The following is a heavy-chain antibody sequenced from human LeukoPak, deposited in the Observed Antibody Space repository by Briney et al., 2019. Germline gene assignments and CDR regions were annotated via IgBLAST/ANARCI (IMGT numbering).Heavy chain of an antibody. V-gene: IGHV5-51*01. CDR3: ARRGSRSSGWLFDY. Sequence: GESLKIPCEGSGYSFSTSWIAWVRQMPGKGLEWMGMIYPGDTTIKYSPSFQGPVTTSADKSISTAYLQWSSLKASDTAIYYCARRGSRSSGWLFDYWGQGTLVTVSS. CDR1: GYSFSTSW. J-gene: IGHJ4*02. D-gene: IGHD6-25*01. CDR2: IYPGDTTI.